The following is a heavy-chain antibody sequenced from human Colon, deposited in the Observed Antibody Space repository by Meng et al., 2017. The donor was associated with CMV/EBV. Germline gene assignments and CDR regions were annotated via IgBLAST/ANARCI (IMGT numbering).Heavy chain of an antibody. Sequence: VVSLSSGTWWTWVRQSPGKGLEWIGEMFHSGDTNYNPSLRSRMSISLDRSKNQVSLILSSGTAADSAVYYCATARSGCSSDSCFLENWGRGTLVTVSS. CDR1: VVSLSSGTW. V-gene: IGHV4-4*02. J-gene: IGHJ4*02. D-gene: IGHD3-3*01. CDR2: MFHSGDT. CDR3: ATARSGCSSDSCFLEN.